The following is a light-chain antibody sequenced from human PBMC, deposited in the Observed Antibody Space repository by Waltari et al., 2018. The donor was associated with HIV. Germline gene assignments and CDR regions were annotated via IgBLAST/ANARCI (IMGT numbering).Light chain of an antibody. Sequence: DIQMAQSPSTLSASVGDRVTIFCRASEGIGSDLAWFQQKGGKAPKRLIFAGSTLQTGVPLRFSGSGSGTQFTLTISSLQPEDFATYFCQQHNSFPITFGGGTKV. CDR3: QQHNSFPIT. J-gene: IGKJ4*01. V-gene: IGKV1-17*01. CDR1: EGIGSD. CDR2: AGS.